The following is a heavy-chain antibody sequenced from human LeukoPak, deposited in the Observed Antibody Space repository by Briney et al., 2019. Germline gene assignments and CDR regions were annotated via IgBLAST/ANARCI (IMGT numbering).Heavy chain of an antibody. CDR3: ARDRRSSHRRAHDAFDI. D-gene: IGHD6-19*01. J-gene: IGHJ3*02. CDR2: ISAYNGNT. CDR1: GYTFTSYG. V-gene: IGHV1-18*01. Sequence: ASVKVSCKASGYTFTSYGISWVRQAPGQGLEWMGWISAYNGNTNYAQKLQGRVTMTTDTSTSTAYMELRSLRSDDTVVYYCARDRRSSHRRAHDAFDIWGQGTMVTVSS.